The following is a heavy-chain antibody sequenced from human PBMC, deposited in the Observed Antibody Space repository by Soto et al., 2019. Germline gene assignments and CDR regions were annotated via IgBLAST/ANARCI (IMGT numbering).Heavy chain of an antibody. Sequence: QVHLAQSGAELKKPGSSMRVSCEASGGAISTSVIGWVRQAPGQGLEWMGGVILLFGAPSYPQKFQGRVTTSAGESVSTAYLDLTSLKSEATATYEWAIEPRIGWAHAAFDVWGPGTLIIVSS. V-gene: IGHV1-69*01. D-gene: IGHD3-22*01. CDR1: GGAISTSV. J-gene: IGHJ3*01. CDR2: VILLFGAP. CDR3: AIEPRIGWAHAAFDV.